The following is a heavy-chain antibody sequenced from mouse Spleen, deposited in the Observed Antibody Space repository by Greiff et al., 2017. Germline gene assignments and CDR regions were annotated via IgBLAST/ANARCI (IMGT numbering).Heavy chain of an antibody. Sequence: EVKLVESGGGLVKPGGSLKLSCAASGFTFSDYGMHWVRQAPEKGLEWVAYISSGSSTIYYADTVKGRFTISRDNAKNTLFLQMTSLRSEDTAMYYCATTVGGGFDYWGQGTTLTVSS. CDR3: ATTVGGGFDY. V-gene: IGHV5-17*01. CDR2: ISSGSSTI. D-gene: IGHD1-1*01. J-gene: IGHJ2*01. CDR1: GFTFSDYG.